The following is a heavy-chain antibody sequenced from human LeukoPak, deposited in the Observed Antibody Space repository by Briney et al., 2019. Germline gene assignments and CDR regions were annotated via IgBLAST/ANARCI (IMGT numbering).Heavy chain of an antibody. J-gene: IGHJ3*02. CDR2: IYYSGST. Sequence: PSETLSLTCTVSGGSISSGGYYWSWIRQHPGTGLEWIGYIYYSGSTYYNPSLKSRVTISVDTSKNQFSLKLSSVTAADTAVYYCARDRLDRNAFDIWGQGTMVTVSS. CDR1: GGSISSGGYY. V-gene: IGHV4-31*03. D-gene: IGHD1-14*01. CDR3: ARDRLDRNAFDI.